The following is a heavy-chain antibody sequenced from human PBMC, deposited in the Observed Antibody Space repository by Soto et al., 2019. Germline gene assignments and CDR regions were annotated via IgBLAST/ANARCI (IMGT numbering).Heavy chain of an antibody. V-gene: IGHV1-24*01. CDR1: GYTLTELS. CDR2: FDPEDGET. CDR3: ATGGYDILTGYPEYYFDY. J-gene: IGHJ4*02. D-gene: IGHD3-9*01. Sequence: ASVKVSCKVSGYTLTELSMHWVRQAPGKGLEWMGGFDPEDGETIYAQKFQGRVTMTEDTSTDTACMELSSLRSEDTAVYYCATGGYDILTGYPEYYFDYWAREPWSPSPQ.